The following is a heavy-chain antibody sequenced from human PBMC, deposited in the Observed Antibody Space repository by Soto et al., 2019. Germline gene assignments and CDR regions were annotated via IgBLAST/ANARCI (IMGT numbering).Heavy chain of an antibody. CDR2: IYYSGST. CDR3: ARGRYSSGWLLDY. V-gene: IGHV4-59*01. CDR1: GGSISSYY. D-gene: IGHD6-19*01. J-gene: IGHJ4*02. Sequence: SETLSVTCTVSGGSISSYYWSWIRQPPGKGLEWIGYIYYSGSTNYNPSLKSRVTISVDTSKNQFSLKLSSVTAADTAVYYCARGRYSSGWLLDYWGQGTLVTVSS.